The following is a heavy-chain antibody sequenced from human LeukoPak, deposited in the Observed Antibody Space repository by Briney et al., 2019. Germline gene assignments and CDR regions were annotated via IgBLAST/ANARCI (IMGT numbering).Heavy chain of an antibody. D-gene: IGHD1-26*01. CDR2: FDPEDGET. CDR1: GYTLTELS. V-gene: IGHV1-24*01. Sequence: APVKVSCKVSGYTLTELSMHWVRQAPGKGLEWMGGFDPEDGETIYAQKCQGRATMTRDMSTPTDYLELSSLRSEDTAVYYCARDNSVGDVAWWFDPWGQGTLVTVSS. J-gene: IGHJ5*02. CDR3: ARDNSVGDVAWWFDP.